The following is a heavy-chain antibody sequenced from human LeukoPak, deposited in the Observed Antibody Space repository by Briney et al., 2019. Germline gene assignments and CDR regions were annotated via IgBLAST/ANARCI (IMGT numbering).Heavy chain of an antibody. CDR3: AKAGIYYDSSGLDY. CDR1: GFTFSSYD. Sequence: GGSLRLSCAASGFTFSSYDMSWVRQAPGKGLEWVSAISASGGGTYYADSVKGRFTISRDNSKNTLYLQMNSLRAEDTAVYYCAKAGIYYDSSGLDYWGQGTLVTVSS. D-gene: IGHD3-22*01. V-gene: IGHV3-23*01. CDR2: ISASGGGT. J-gene: IGHJ4*02.